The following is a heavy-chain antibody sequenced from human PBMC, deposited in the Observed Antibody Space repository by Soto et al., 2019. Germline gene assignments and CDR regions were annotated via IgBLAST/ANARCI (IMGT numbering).Heavy chain of an antibody. Sequence: QVQLVQSXPEVKKPGASXKISCKASGYTFTXYDXXXXRQAPGQGLEWMGWISVYDGNTNYAQKLQDRVTMTTDTSTSTAYMELRSLRSDDTAVYYCASALGIGDYWGQGTQVTVSS. CDR2: ISVYDGNT. J-gene: IGHJ4*02. CDR1: GYTFTXYD. CDR3: ASALGIGDY. D-gene: IGHD7-27*01. V-gene: IGHV1-18*01.